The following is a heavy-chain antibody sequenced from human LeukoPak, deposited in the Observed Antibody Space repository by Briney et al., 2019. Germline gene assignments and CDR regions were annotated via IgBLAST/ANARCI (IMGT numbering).Heavy chain of an antibody. CDR1: GYTFTGYY. CDR3: ARDPKYQLLYGYYMDV. J-gene: IGHJ6*03. V-gene: IGHV1-2*02. CDR2: INPNSGGT. Sequence: ASVKVSCKASGYTFTGYYMHWVRQAPGQGLEWMGWINPNSGGTNYAQKFQGRVTMTRDTSISTAYMELSRLRSDDTAVYYCARDPKYQLLYGYYMDVWGTGTTVTISS. D-gene: IGHD2-2*02.